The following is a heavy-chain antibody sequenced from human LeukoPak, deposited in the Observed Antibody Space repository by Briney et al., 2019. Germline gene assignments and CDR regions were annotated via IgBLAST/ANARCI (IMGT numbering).Heavy chain of an antibody. CDR3: ARDRSSSWHWFDP. CDR2: IIPIFGTA. J-gene: IGHJ5*02. Sequence: ASVKVSCKASGYTFTGYYMHWVRQAPGQGLEWMGGIIPIFGTANYAQKFQGRVTITADKSTSTAYMELSSLRSEDTAVYYCARDRSSSWHWFDPWGQGTLVTVSS. V-gene: IGHV1-69*06. D-gene: IGHD6-13*01. CDR1: GYTFTGYY.